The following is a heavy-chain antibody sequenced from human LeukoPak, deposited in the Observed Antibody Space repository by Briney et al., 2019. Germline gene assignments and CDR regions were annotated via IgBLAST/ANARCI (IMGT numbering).Heavy chain of an antibody. D-gene: IGHD6-13*01. CDR1: GFTFRSYA. Sequence: TGGSLGLSCAASGFTFRSYAMSWVRQAPGKGLEWVSAISGSGGSTYYADSVKGRFTISRDNSKNTLYLQMNSLRAEDTAVYYCAKGDSIAAAGTELDYWGQGTLVTVSS. J-gene: IGHJ4*02. V-gene: IGHV3-23*01. CDR3: AKGDSIAAAGTELDY. CDR2: ISGSGGST.